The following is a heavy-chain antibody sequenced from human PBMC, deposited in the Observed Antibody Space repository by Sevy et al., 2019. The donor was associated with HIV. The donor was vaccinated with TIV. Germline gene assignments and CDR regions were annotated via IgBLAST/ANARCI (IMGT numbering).Heavy chain of an antibody. CDR1: GFTFGSYG. J-gene: IGHJ4*02. Sequence: GGSLRLSCVASGFTFGSYGMLWVRQAPGKGLEWVSYISSSSSTIYYADSVKGRFTISRDNAKNSLYLQMNSLRAEDTAVYYCARDTQRYSSSWTDYWGQGTLVTVSS. D-gene: IGHD6-13*01. V-gene: IGHV3-48*01. CDR2: ISSSSSTI. CDR3: ARDTQRYSSSWTDY.